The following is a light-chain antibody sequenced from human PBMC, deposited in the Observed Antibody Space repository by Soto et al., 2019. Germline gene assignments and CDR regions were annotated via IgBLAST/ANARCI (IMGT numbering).Light chain of an antibody. CDR2: GNS. CDR1: SSNIGAGYD. Sequence: QSVLTQPPSVSGAPGQRGTISCTGSSSNIGAGYDVHWYQQLPGTAPKLLIYGNSNRPSGVPNRFSGSKSGTSASLAITGIQAEDEAEYYCQSYDSSLSGLHVVFGGGTKLTV. J-gene: IGLJ2*01. CDR3: QSYDSSLSGLHVV. V-gene: IGLV1-40*01.